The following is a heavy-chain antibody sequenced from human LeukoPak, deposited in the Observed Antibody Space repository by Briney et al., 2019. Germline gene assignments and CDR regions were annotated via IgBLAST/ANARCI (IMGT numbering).Heavy chain of an antibody. V-gene: IGHV4-59*01. CDR3: ARDRGRGYDLNELDY. D-gene: IGHD5-12*01. CDR2: IYYSGST. Sequence: SETLSLTCTVSGGSISSYYWSWIRQPPGKGLEWIGYIYYSGSTNYNPSLKSRVAISVDASKNQFSLKLTSVTAADTAVYYCARDRGRGYDLNELDYWGQGTLVTVSS. J-gene: IGHJ4*02. CDR1: GGSISSYY.